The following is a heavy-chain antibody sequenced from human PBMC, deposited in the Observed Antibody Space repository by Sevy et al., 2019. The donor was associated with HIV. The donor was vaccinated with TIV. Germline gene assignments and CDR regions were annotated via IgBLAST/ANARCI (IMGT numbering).Heavy chain of an antibody. D-gene: IGHD2-2*01. V-gene: IGHV3-48*02. Sequence: GGSLRLSCAASGFTFSRYSMNWVRQAPGKGLEWVSYISSSSSTVYYPDSVKGRFTISRDNAKNSLYLQMSSLRDEDTAVYYCAKAGDPGYARSPTYYYGMDVWGQGTTVTVSS. CDR2: ISSSSSTV. J-gene: IGHJ6*02. CDR3: AKAGDPGYARSPTYYYGMDV. CDR1: GFTFSRYS.